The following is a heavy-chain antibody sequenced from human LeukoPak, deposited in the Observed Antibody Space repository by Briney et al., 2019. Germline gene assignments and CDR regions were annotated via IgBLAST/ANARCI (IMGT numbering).Heavy chain of an antibody. D-gene: IGHD6-13*01. CDR2: ISYDGSNK. Sequence: GGSLRLSCAASEFTFSNYAMHWVRQAPGKGLEWVAVISYDGSNKYYADSVKGRFTISRDNSKNTLYLQMNSLRAEDTALYYCARAPRQDSSSWFFNYWGQGTLVTASS. J-gene: IGHJ4*02. CDR3: ARAPRQDSSSWFFNY. V-gene: IGHV3-30-3*01. CDR1: EFTFSNYA.